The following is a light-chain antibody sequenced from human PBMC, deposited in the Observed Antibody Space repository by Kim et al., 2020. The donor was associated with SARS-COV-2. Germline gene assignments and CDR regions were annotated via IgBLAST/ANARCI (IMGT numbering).Light chain of an antibody. CDR3: ATWDDSLSGRV. CDR1: NSNIGTNS. CDR2: RNH. V-gene: IGLV1-47*01. J-gene: IGLJ3*02. Sequence: GQRVTISGSGSNSNIGTNSVFWYQQLPGTAPKLLISRNHQRPSGVPDRFSGSKSGTSASLAISGLRSEDEAVYYCATWDDSLSGRVFGGGTQLTVL.